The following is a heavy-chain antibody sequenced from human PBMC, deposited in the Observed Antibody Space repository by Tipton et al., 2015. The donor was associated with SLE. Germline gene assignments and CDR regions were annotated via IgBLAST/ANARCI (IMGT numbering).Heavy chain of an antibody. J-gene: IGHJ6*02. Sequence: TLSLTCTVSGGSIRSYFWSWIRQPAGKGLEWIGRIYTTGSTNYNPSLKSRVTMSVDTSKNQFSLSLSSVTAADTAVYYCARDFTAYYYYYGMDVWGQGTTVTVSS. V-gene: IGHV4-4*07. CDR3: ARDFTAYYYYYGMDV. CDR2: IYTTGST. CDR1: GGSIRSYF. D-gene: IGHD3-16*01.